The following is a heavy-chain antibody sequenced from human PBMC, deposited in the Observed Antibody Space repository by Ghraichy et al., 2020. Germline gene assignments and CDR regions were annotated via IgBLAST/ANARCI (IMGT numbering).Heavy chain of an antibody. D-gene: IGHD6-6*01. V-gene: IGHV3-21*01. CDR2: ISSSSSYI. J-gene: IGHJ4*02. Sequence: GGSLRLSCAASGFTFSSYSMNWVRQAPGKGLEWVSSISSSSSYIYYADSVKGRFTISRDNAKNSLYLQMNSLRAEDTAVYYCARDSGIAARGVRYDYWGQGTLVTVSS. CDR1: GFTFSSYS. CDR3: ARDSGIAARGVRYDY.